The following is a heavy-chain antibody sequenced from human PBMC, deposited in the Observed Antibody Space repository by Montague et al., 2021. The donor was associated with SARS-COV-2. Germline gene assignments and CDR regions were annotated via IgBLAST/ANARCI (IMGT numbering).Heavy chain of an antibody. V-gene: IGHV4-59*01. J-gene: IGHJ5*02. D-gene: IGHD5-24*01. CDR3: ARIPHTHGRWLLGSRGDSIPQSFCFDP. Sequence: SETLSLTCTVSGGSISSYYWSWIRQPPGKGLEWIGYIYYSGSTXXXPSXXXRVTISVDTSKNQFSLKLSSVTAADTAVYYCARIPHTHGRWLLGSRGDSIPQSFCFDPWGQGTLVTVSS. CDR2: IYYSGST. CDR1: GGSISSYY.